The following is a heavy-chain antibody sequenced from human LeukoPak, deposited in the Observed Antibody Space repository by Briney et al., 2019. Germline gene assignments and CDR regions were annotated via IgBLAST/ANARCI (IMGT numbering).Heavy chain of an antibody. J-gene: IGHJ6*03. CDR3: ARLNYDFWSGIWEGYYMDV. CDR2: IREDGSER. CDR1: GFTFTSYW. Sequence: GGSLRLSCAASGFTFTSYWMTWVRRAPGKGLEWVANIREDGSERYYVASVKGRFTVSRDNAKKSLSLQVNSLRAEDTAVYYCARLNYDFWSGIWEGYYMDVWGKRTTVTVSS. V-gene: IGHV3-7*01. D-gene: IGHD3-3*01.